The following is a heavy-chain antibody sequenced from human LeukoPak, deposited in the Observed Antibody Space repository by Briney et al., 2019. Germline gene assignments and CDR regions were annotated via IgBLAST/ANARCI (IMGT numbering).Heavy chain of an antibody. CDR3: ARGGLEQWLAFDY. Sequence: GGSLRLSCAASGFIVSKNYMTWVRQAPGKGLEWVSVIYSGGSTYYADSVKGRFTLSRDNSKNTLYLQMNSLRAEDTAVYYCARGGLEQWLAFDYWGQGTLVTVSS. CDR1: GFIVSKNY. D-gene: IGHD6-19*01. CDR2: IYSGGST. V-gene: IGHV3-53*01. J-gene: IGHJ4*02.